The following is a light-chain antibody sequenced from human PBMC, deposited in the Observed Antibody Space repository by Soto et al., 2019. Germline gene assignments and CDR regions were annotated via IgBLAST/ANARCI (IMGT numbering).Light chain of an antibody. CDR3: QQYNDNWT. V-gene: IGKV1-5*03. J-gene: IGKJ1*01. CDR1: QSISSW. CDR2: KAS. Sequence: DIQMTQSPSTLSASVGDRVTITCRASQSISSWLAWYQQKPVKAPKLLIYKASTLQSGVPSRFSGSGSGTEFTLAISSLQPDDSETYYCQQYNDNWTFGQGTKVEIK.